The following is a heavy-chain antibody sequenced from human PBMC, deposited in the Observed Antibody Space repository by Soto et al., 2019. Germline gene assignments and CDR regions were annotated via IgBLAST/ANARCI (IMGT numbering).Heavy chain of an antibody. J-gene: IGHJ4*02. CDR3: ATPISVAV. Sequence: PGESLKISCAASGFTVSSNYMCWVRQAPGQGLEWVSVIYSGGSTDYADSVKGRFTISRDNSKNTLYLQMNSLRAEDTAVYYCATPISVAVWGQGTLVTVSS. CDR2: IYSGGST. CDR1: GFTVSSNY. V-gene: IGHV3-66*01. D-gene: IGHD6-19*01.